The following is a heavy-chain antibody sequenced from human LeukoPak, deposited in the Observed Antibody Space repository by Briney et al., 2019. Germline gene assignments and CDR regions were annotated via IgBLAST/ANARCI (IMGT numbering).Heavy chain of an antibody. Sequence: ASVKVSCKASGGTSSNYGTSWVRQAPGQGLEWLGRIIPVLDIANYAQKFQGRVTITADKSTSTAYMELSSLRSDDTAVYYCAREPIAASYGMAVWGQGTTVTVSS. CDR2: IIPVLDIA. D-gene: IGHD6-13*01. CDR1: GGTSSNYG. J-gene: IGHJ6*02. CDR3: AREPIAASYGMAV. V-gene: IGHV1-69*04.